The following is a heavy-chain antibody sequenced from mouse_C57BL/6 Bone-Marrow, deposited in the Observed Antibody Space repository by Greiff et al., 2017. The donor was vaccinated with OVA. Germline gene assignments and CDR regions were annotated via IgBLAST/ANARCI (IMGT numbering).Heavy chain of an antibody. V-gene: IGHV1-82*01. J-gene: IGHJ2*01. CDR3: ARHEDGYYASYFDY. CDR1: GYAFSSSW. Sequence: VQLQQSGPELVKPGASVKISCKASGYAFSSSWMNWVKQRPGKGLEWIGRIYPGDGDTNYNGKFKGKATLTADKSSSTAYMQLSSLTSEDSAVYFSARHEDGYYASYFDYWGQGTTLTVSS. CDR2: IYPGDGDT. D-gene: IGHD2-3*01.